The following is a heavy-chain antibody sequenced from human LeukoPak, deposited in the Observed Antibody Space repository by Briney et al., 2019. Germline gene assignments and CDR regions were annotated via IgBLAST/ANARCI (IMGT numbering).Heavy chain of an antibody. J-gene: IGHJ4*02. Sequence: GESLRISCKGSGYSFTSYWIGWVRQMPGKGLEWMGIIYPGDSDTRYSPSFQGQVTISADKSISTAYLQWSSLKASDTAMYYCARGREQQLVGIDYWGQGTLVTVSS. CDR1: GYSFTSYW. CDR3: ARGREQQLVGIDY. CDR2: IYPGDSDT. V-gene: IGHV5-51*01. D-gene: IGHD6-13*01.